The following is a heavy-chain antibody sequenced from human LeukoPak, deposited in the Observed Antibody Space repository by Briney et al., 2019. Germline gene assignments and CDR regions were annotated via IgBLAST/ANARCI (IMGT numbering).Heavy chain of an antibody. D-gene: IGHD3-3*01. J-gene: IGHJ5*02. CDR1: GGSISSGGYY. CDR3: ASAREENYDFWSGPSPRFDP. CDR2: IYYSGST. Sequence: TSQTLSLTCTVSGGSISSGGYYWSWIRQHPGKGLEWIRYIYYSGSTYYNPSLKSRVTISVDTSKNQFSLKLSSVTAADTAVYYCASAREENYDFWSGPSPRFDPWGQGTLVTVSS. V-gene: IGHV4-31*03.